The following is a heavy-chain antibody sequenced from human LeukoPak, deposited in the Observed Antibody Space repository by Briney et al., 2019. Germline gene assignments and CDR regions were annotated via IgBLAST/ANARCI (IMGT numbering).Heavy chain of an antibody. CDR1: GGSISSGDYY. V-gene: IGHV4-30-4*08. J-gene: IGHJ5*02. CDR2: IYYSGST. D-gene: IGHD2-2*01. Sequence: SQTLSLTCTVSGGSISSGDYYWSWIRQPPGKGLEWIGYIYYSGSTYYNPSLKSRVTISVDTSKNQFSLKLSSVTAADTAVYYCAREAIVVVPAAISGGNWFDPWGRGTLVTVSS. CDR3: AREAIVVVPAAISGGNWFDP.